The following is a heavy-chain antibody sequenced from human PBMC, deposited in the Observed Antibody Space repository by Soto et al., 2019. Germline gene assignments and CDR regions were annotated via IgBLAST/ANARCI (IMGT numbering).Heavy chain of an antibody. V-gene: IGHV3-15*07. D-gene: IGHD2-2*01. CDR1: GFTFSNAW. CDR2: IKSKTDGGTT. Sequence: EVQLVESGGGLVQPGGSLRLSCAASGFTFSNAWMNWVRQAPGKGLEWVGRIKSKTDGGTTDYAAPVKGRFTISRDDSKNTLYLQMNSLKTEDTAVYYCTSAIVVVPAAIDGGAFDIWGQGTMVTVSS. CDR3: TSAIVVVPAAIDGGAFDI. J-gene: IGHJ3*02.